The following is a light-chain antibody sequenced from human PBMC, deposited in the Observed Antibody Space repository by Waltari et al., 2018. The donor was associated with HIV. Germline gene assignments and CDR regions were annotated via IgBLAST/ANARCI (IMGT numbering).Light chain of an antibody. CDR3: QSAHSSATI. J-gene: IGLJ2*01. V-gene: IGLV3-25*03. CDR2: KDT. CDR1: TSLPPY. Sequence: SYELTQAPSLSVPPGPTAQITCSGATSLPPYFYWYQQKAGQAPVMIISKDTERISGLPTRFSASSAGTTATLIISGVLAEDEADYYCQSAHSSATIFGGGTKLTVL.